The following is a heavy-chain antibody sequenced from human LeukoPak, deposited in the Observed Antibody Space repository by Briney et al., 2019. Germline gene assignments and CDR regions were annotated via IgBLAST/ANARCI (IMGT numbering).Heavy chain of an antibody. V-gene: IGHV3-23*01. D-gene: IGHD2-2*01. CDR2: IRSSTLKI. J-gene: IGHJ4*02. Sequence: GGSLRLTCAASALTFSKYAMTWVRQAPAKGLEWVSGIRSSTLKIYYADSVKGRFTISRDNSKNTLYLQMNSVRAEDTAVYYCTTRPLGSCSGNSCQGLDYWGQGTLVTVSS. CDR1: ALTFSKYA. CDR3: TTRPLGSCSGNSCQGLDY.